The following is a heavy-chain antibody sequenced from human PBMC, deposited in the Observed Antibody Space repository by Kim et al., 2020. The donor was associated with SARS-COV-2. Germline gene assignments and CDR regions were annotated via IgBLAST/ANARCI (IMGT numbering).Heavy chain of an antibody. Sequence: SETLSLTCTVSGGSVSSGSYYWSWIRQPPGKGLEWIGYIYYSGSTNYNPSLKSRVTISVDTSKNQFSLKLSSVTAADTAVYYCAGLPRMHVGYSYGYLHYFDYWGQGTLVTVSS. CDR3: AGLPRMHVGYSYGYLHYFDY. V-gene: IGHV4-61*01. J-gene: IGHJ4*02. CDR1: GGSVSSGSYY. D-gene: IGHD5-18*01. CDR2: IYYSGST.